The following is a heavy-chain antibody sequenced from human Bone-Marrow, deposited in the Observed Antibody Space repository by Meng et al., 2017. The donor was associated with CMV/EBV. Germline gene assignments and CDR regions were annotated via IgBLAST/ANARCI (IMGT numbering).Heavy chain of an antibody. Sequence: SETLSLTCPVSGGSISSYYWSWIRQPPGKGLEWIGYIYYSGSTNYNPSLKSRATISVDTSKNQFSLKLRSVTAADTAVYYCARDEVKSSVWFNWFDPWGQGTLVTVSS. CDR2: IYYSGST. J-gene: IGHJ5*02. CDR3: ARDEVKSSVWFNWFDP. CDR1: GGSISSYY. D-gene: IGHD6-19*01. V-gene: IGHV4-59*01.